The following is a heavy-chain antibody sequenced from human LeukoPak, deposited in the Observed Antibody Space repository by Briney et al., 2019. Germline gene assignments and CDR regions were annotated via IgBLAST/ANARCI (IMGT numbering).Heavy chain of an antibody. CDR1: GLTFSDVY. D-gene: IGHD3-22*01. CDR2: ISSSGSTI. Sequence: GSLRLSRAASGLTFSDVYMSGVPAAPEKGGGRVSYISSSGSTIYYADSVKGRFTISRDNAKNSLYLQMNSLRAEDTAVYYCARGNVGYYRYYFDYWGQGTLVTVSS. V-gene: IGHV3-11*01. J-gene: IGHJ4*02. CDR3: ARGNVGYYRYYFDY.